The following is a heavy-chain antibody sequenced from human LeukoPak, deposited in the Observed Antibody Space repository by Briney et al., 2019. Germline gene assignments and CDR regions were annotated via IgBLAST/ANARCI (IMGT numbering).Heavy chain of an antibody. CDR1: GFTFSNSW. D-gene: IGHD2-21*01. Sequence: GGSLRLSCTASGFTFSNSWMSWVRQAPGKGLEWLANTNQDGSEKYYVDSVKGRFTISRDNAKNSLYLQMNSLRAEDTAVYYCATGPSYCGGVCYYYFDYWGQGTLVTVSS. CDR3: ATGPSYCGGVCYYYFDY. CDR2: TNQDGSEK. V-gene: IGHV3-7*01. J-gene: IGHJ4*02.